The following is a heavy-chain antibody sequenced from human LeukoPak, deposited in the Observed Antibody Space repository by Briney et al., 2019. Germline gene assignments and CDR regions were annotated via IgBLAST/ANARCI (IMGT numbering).Heavy chain of an antibody. J-gene: IGHJ3*02. V-gene: IGHV4-34*01. D-gene: IGHD4-17*01. Sequence: SETLSLTCAVYGGSFSGYYWSWIRQPPGKGLEWIGEINHSGSTNYNPSLKSRVTISVDKSKNQFSLKLSSVTAADMAVYYCATPDYADKSSAFDIWGQGTMVTVSS. CDR1: GGSFSGYY. CDR3: ATPDYADKSSAFDI. CDR2: INHSGST.